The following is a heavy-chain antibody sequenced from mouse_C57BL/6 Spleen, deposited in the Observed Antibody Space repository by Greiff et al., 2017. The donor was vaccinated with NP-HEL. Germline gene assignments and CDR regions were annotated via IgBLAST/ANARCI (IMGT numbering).Heavy chain of an antibody. V-gene: IGHV1-19*01. CDR1: GYTFTDYY. CDR3: ARGREIYEDYYAMDY. D-gene: IGHD2-3*01. J-gene: IGHJ4*01. Sequence: EVQLQQSGPVLVKPGASVKMSCKASGYTFTDYYMNWVKQSHGKSLEWIGVINPYNGGTSYNQKFKGKATLTVDKSSSTAYMELNSLTSEDSAVYYCARGREIYEDYYAMDYWGQGTSVTVSS. CDR2: INPYNGGT.